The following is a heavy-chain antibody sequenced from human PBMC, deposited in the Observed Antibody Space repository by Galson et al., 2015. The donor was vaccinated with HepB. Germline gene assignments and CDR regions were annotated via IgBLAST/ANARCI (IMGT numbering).Heavy chain of an antibody. V-gene: IGHV3-30*19. J-gene: IGHJ4*02. Sequence: SLRLSCAASGFTFSNYGMHWVRQAPGKGLEWVAVISYDGSNKHYADSVKGRFTISRDNSKNTVYVQMKSLNPEDTAVYYCARQDGDYVSTWDVNYCFDYWGQGTLVTVSS. CDR2: ISYDGSNK. CDR3: ARQDGDYVSTWDVNYCFDY. CDR1: GFTFSNYG. D-gene: IGHD4-17*01.